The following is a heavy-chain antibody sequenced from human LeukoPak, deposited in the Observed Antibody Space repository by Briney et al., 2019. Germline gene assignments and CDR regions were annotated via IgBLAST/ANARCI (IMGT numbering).Heavy chain of an antibody. V-gene: IGHV3-7*03. CDR2: INHNGNVN. CDR3: ARGGGLDV. J-gene: IGHJ6*02. D-gene: IGHD3-16*01. CDR1: GFTFSSYW. Sequence: GGPLRLSCAASGFTFSSYWMNWARQAPGKGLEWVASINHNGNVNYYVDSVKGRFTISRDNAKNSLYLQMSNLRAEDTAVYFCARGGGLDVWGHGATVTVSS.